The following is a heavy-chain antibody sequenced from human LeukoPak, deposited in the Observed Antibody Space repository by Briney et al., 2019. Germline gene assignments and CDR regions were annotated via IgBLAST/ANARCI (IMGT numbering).Heavy chain of an antibody. CDR3: ASDYDSSGWYYY. CDR2: ISSSSSYI. Sequence: PGGSLRLSWAASGFTFSSYSMNWVRQAPGKGLEWVSSISSSSSYIYYADSVKGRFTISRDNAKNSLYLQMNSLRAEDTAVYYCASDYDSSGWYYYWGQGTLVTVSS. D-gene: IGHD6-19*01. CDR1: GFTFSSYS. V-gene: IGHV3-21*01. J-gene: IGHJ4*02.